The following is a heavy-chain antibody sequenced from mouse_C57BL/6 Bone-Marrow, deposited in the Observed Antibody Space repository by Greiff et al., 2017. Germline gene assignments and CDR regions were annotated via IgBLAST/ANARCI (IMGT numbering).Heavy chain of an antibody. Sequence: QVQLQQSGPGLVQPSQSLSITCTVSGFSLTSYGVHWVRQSPGKGLEWLGVIWRGGSTDYNAAFMSRLSITKDNSKSQVFFKMNSLQADDTAIYXGAKPQARDYYAMDYWGQGTSVTVSS. V-gene: IGHV2-5*01. D-gene: IGHD3-2*02. CDR2: IWRGGST. J-gene: IGHJ4*01. CDR1: GFSLTSYG. CDR3: AKPQARDYYAMDY.